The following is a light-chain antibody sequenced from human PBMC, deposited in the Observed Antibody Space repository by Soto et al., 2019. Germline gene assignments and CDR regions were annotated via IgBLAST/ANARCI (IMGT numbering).Light chain of an antibody. V-gene: IGKV3-20*01. J-gene: IGKJ1*01. CDR3: QQYGSSPPT. CDR2: GAF. Sequence: ESVLTQSPGTLSLSPGERATLSCRASQSVSSSYLAWCQQKPGQAPRLLIYGAFSRATGIPDRFSGSGSGTDFTLTITRLEPEDFAVYYCQQYGSSPPTFGQGTKVDI. CDR1: QSVSSSY.